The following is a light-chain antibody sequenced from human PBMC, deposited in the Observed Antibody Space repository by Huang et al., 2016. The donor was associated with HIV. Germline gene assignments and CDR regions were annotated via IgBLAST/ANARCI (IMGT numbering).Light chain of an antibody. J-gene: IGKJ4*01. CDR3: QQSYNTPLT. V-gene: IGKV1-39*01. Sequence: DIQMTQSPSSLSASVGDRVTITCRASQSINSYLNWYQQKPGKAPKVLIYAASSLQSGVPSRFSGSGSGTDFNLTIHSLQPEDFAIYYGQQSYNTPLTFGGGTRLEIK. CDR1: QSINSY. CDR2: AAS.